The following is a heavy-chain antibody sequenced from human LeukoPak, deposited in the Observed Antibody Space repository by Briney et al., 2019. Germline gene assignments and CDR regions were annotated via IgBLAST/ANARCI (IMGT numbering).Heavy chain of an antibody. V-gene: IGHV3-7*04. Sequence: GGSLRLSCAVSRFTFSNYWMSWVRQAPGKGLEWVANIKQDGSEKYHVDSVKGRFTISRDNAKNSLYLQMNSLRAEDRAVYYCARDRCSSTSCFIDYWGQGTLVTVSS. J-gene: IGHJ4*02. CDR2: IKQDGSEK. D-gene: IGHD2-2*01. CDR3: ARDRCSSTSCFIDY. CDR1: RFTFSNYW.